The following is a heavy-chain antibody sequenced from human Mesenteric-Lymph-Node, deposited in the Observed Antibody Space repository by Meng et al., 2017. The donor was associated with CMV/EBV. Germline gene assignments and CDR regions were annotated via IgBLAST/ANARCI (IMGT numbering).Heavy chain of an antibody. CDR2: FDPEDGET. D-gene: IGHD3-3*01. V-gene: IGHV1-24*01. CDR3: ATSVPVVDYDFWNLDY. Sequence: ASVKVSCKVSGYTLTELSMHWVRQAPGKGLEWMGGFDPEDGETIYAQKFQGRVTMTEDTSTDTAYMELSSLRSEDTAVYYCATSVPVVDYDFWNLDYWGQGTLVTVSS. CDR1: GYTLTELS. J-gene: IGHJ4*02.